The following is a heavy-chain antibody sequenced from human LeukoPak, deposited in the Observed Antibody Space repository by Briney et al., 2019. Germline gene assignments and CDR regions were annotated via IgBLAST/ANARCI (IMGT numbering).Heavy chain of an antibody. CDR2: IYYSGST. CDR3: ARVTRWAGLDF. V-gene: IGHV4-30-4*01. Sequence: PSQTLSLTCNVSGGSISSGDKYWSWIRQPPGTGLEWIGYIYYSGSTYYNPSLKSRLTISVDTSENQFSLHLTSVTAADTAVYFCARVTRWAGLDFWGQGTLVTVSS. CDR1: GGSISSGDKY. J-gene: IGHJ4*02. D-gene: IGHD2-21*02.